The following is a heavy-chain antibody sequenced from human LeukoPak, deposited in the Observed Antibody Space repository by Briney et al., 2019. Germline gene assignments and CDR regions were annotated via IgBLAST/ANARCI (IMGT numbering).Heavy chain of an antibody. J-gene: IGHJ6*03. CDR2: ISYDGSNK. D-gene: IGHD3-3*01. CDR3: ARRITVFGVATRGYYMDV. Sequence: PGGSLRLSCAASGFTFSSYALHWVRQAPGKGLEWVAVISYDGSNKYYADSVKGRFTISRDNSKNTLYLQMNSLRAEDTAVYYCARRITVFGVATRGYYMDVWGKGTTVTVSS. CDR1: GFTFSSYA. V-gene: IGHV3-30-3*01.